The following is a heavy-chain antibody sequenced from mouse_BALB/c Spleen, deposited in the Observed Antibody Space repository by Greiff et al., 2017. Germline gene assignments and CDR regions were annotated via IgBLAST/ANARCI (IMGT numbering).Heavy chain of an antibody. V-gene: IGHV1-87*01. CDR2: IYPGDGDT. J-gene: IGHJ1*01. Sequence: QVQLQQSGAELARPGASVKLSCKASGYTFTSYWMQWVKQRPGQGLEWIGAIYPGDGDTRYTQKFKGKATLTADKSSSTAYMQLSSLASEDSAVYYCASTANFDVWGAGTTVTVSS. CDR1: GYTFTSYW. D-gene: IGHD1-2*01. CDR3: ASTANFDV.